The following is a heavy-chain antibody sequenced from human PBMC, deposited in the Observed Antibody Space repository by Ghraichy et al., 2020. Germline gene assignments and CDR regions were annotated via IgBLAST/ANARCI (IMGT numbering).Heavy chain of an antibody. Sequence: GGSLRLSCAVSGFTFSTYSMNWVRQAPGKGLEWVSSIGGSSTHIYYADSVKSRFIISRDNARNSLYLQMDSLRAEDTAVYYCARGGSDIDVVPAAIISMDVWGQGTTVTVSS. J-gene: IGHJ6*02. CDR1: GFTFSTYS. D-gene: IGHD2-2*02. V-gene: IGHV3-21*06. CDR3: ARGGSDIDVVPAAIISMDV. CDR2: IGGSSTHI.